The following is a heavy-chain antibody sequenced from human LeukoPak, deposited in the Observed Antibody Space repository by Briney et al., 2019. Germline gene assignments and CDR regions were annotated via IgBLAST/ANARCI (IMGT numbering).Heavy chain of an antibody. V-gene: IGHV3-30*03. CDR2: ISYDGSNK. J-gene: IGHJ3*02. D-gene: IGHD1-26*01. Sequence: GGSLRLSCAASGFTFSSYGMHWVRQAPGKGLEWVAVISYDGSNKYYADSIKGRFTISRDNSKNTLYLQMNSLRAEDTAVYYCARVGARWIVGAVGGAFDIWGQGTMVTVSS. CDR3: ARVGARWIVGAVGGAFDI. CDR1: GFTFSSYG.